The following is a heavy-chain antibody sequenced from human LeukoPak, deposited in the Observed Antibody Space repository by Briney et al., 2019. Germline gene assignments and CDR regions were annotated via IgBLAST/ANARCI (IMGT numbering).Heavy chain of an antibody. D-gene: IGHD3-10*02. CDR3: ARHGDDVLDFDY. J-gene: IGHJ4*02. Sequence: PSATLSLTCTVSGGSISSYYRSWIRQPPGKGLEWIGYIYYSGSTNYNPSLKSRVTISVDTSKNQFSLKLSSVTAADTAVYYCARHGDDVLDFDYWGQGTLVTVSS. V-gene: IGHV4-59*08. CDR1: GGSISSYY. CDR2: IYYSGST.